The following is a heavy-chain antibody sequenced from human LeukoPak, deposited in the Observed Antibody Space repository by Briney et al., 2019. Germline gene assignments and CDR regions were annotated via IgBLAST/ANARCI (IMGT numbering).Heavy chain of an antibody. CDR1: GGSITGGDYH. D-gene: IGHD5-24*01. CDR2: IYHSGST. V-gene: IGHV4-31*03. Sequence: PSQTLSLTCTVSGGSITGGDYHWSWIRQYPGKGLEWIGYIYHSGSTYYNPSLKSRLTISVDTSKNQFSLKLSPLTAADTAVYYCAREARGMATNAHDAFDIWGQGTMVTVSS. CDR3: AREARGMATNAHDAFDI. J-gene: IGHJ3*02.